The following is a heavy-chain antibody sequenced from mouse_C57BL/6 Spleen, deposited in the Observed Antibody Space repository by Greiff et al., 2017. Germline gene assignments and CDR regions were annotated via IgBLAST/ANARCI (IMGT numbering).Heavy chain of an antibody. CDR2: MYPGDGDT. J-gene: IGHJ2*01. Sequence: QVQLQQSGPELVKPGASVKISCKASGYAFSSSWMNWVKQRPGKGLEWIGRMYPGDGDTNYNGKFKGKATLTADKSSSTAYMQLSSLTSEDSAVYFCARWTVLDYWGQGTTLTVSS. D-gene: IGHD1-1*01. CDR1: GYAFSSSW. CDR3: ARWTVLDY. V-gene: IGHV1-82*01.